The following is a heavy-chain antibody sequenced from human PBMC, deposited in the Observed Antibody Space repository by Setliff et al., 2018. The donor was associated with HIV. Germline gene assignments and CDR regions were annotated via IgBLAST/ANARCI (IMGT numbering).Heavy chain of an antibody. CDR3: ARDSGITMVRKVIGRAGLDA. Sequence: SETLSLTCSVSGDSVGSYFWAWIRQPAGKGLEWIGRVYSNGNTNYNPSLKSRVTMAVDTSKNQIFLSLTSVTSADTGVYYCARDSGITMVRKVIGRAGLDAWGQGTRVTVSS. D-gene: IGHD3-10*01. CDR1: GDSVGSYF. V-gene: IGHV4-4*07. CDR2: VYSNGNT. J-gene: IGHJ5*02.